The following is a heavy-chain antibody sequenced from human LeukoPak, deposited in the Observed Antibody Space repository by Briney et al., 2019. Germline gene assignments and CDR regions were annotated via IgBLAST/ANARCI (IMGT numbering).Heavy chain of an antibody. J-gene: IGHJ4*02. Sequence: ASVKVSCKASGYTFTGYYMHWVRQAPGQELEWMGWINPNSGGTNYAQKFQGRVTMTRDTSISTAYMELSRLRSDDTAVYYCARATHELEDIVVVPAAWDYFDYWGQGTLVTVSS. D-gene: IGHD2-2*01. CDR3: ARATHELEDIVVVPAAWDYFDY. V-gene: IGHV1-2*02. CDR2: INPNSGGT. CDR1: GYTFTGYY.